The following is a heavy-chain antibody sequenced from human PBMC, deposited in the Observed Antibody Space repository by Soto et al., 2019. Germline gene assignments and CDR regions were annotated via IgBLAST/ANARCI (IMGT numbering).Heavy chain of an antibody. CDR1: GFTFSSYW. J-gene: IGHJ3*02. CDR3: ARPAMVRVGAFDI. V-gene: IGHV3-74*01. CDR2: INSDGSST. D-gene: IGHD5-18*01. Sequence: EVQLVESGGGLVQPGGSLRLSCAASGFTFSSYWMHWVRQAPGKGLVWVSRINSDGSSTSYADSVKGRFTISRDNAKNTLYRQMNSLRAEDTAMYYCARPAMVRVGAFDIWGQGTMVTVSS.